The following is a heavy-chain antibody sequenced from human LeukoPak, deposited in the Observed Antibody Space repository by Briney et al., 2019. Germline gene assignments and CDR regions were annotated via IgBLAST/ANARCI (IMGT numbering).Heavy chain of an antibody. D-gene: IGHD3-22*01. CDR3: ARGREIVVAALDY. CDR2: INPNSGGT. V-gene: IGHV1-2*02. CDR1: GYTFTKYY. J-gene: IGHJ4*02. Sequence: ASVKVSCKASGYTFTKYYMHWVRQAPGQGLEWMGWINPNSGGTNYAQKFQGRVTMTRDTSISTAYMELSRLRSDDTAVYYCARGREIVVAALDYWGQGTLVTVSS.